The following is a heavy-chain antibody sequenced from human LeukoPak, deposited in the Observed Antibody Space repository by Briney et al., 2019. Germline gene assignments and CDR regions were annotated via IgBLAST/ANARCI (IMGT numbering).Heavy chain of an antibody. Sequence: SETLSLTCTVSGGSISDGGYYWSWIPRHPGKDLEWVGCFYGSGNTFYNPFLKRRVTISMHTSKKQFSLRLSSATAADTAVYYCAINTGIAAAGNPPYYYYYYMDVWGKETTVTVSS. CDR3: AINTGIAAAGNPPYYYYYYMDV. J-gene: IGHJ6*03. CDR1: GGSISDGGYY. CDR2: FYGSGNT. D-gene: IGHD6-13*01. V-gene: IGHV4-31*03.